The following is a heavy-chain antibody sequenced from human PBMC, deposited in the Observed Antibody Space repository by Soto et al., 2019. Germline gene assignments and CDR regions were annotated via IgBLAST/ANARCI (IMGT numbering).Heavy chain of an antibody. CDR2: IYYSGST. Sequence: SETLSLTCTVSGGSISSYYWSWIRQPPGKGLEWIGYIYYSGSTNYNPSLKSRVTISVDTSKNQFSLKLSSVTAADTAVYYCARVLGGTTIYYYYMDVWGKGTTVTVSS. J-gene: IGHJ6*03. D-gene: IGHD1-26*01. CDR1: GGSISSYY. CDR3: ARVLGGTTIYYYYMDV. V-gene: IGHV4-59*01.